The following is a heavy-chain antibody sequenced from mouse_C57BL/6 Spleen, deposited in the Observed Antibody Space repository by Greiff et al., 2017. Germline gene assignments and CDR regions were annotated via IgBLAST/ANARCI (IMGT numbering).Heavy chain of an antibody. V-gene: IGHV1-50*01. D-gene: IGHD1-1*01. CDR1: RYTFTSYW. J-gene: IGHJ3*01. Sequence: QVQLQQPGAELVKPGASVKLSCKASRYTFTSYWMQWVKQRPGQGLEWIGEIDPSDSYTNYNQKFKGKATLTVDPSSSTAYMQLSSLTSEDSAVYYCARPSTVVARGFAYWGQGTLVTVSA. CDR3: ARPSTVVARGFAY. CDR2: IDPSDSYT.